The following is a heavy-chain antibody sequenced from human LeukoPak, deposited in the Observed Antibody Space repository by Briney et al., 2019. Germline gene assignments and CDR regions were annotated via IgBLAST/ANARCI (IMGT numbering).Heavy chain of an antibody. J-gene: IGHJ4*02. D-gene: IGHD3-10*01. CDR1: GGSFSGYY. CDR2: INHSGST. CDR3: ARQRGYYYVSGRYSVLDY. Sequence: SETLSLTCAVYGGSFSGYYWSWLRQPPAKGLEWMGEINHSGSTNYNPYLKSRVTISVHTPKNQCSLKLSSVTAADTAVYYCARQRGYYYVSGRYSVLDYWGQGTLVTVSS. V-gene: IGHV4-34*01.